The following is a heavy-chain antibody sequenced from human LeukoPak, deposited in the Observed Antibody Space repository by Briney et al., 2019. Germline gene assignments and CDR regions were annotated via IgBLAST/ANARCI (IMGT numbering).Heavy chain of an antibody. J-gene: IGHJ4*02. CDR3: VKITSVTGGDC. Sequence: QAGGSLRLSCSASRFTFSAYAMYWVRQAPRKGLEYVSGISSNGGSSFYADSVKGRFTISRDNSKNTLYLQMSSLRAEDTAVYYCVKITSVTGGDCWGQGTRLTVSS. V-gene: IGHV3-64D*09. CDR1: RFTFSAYA. D-gene: IGHD1-1*01. CDR2: ISSNGGSS.